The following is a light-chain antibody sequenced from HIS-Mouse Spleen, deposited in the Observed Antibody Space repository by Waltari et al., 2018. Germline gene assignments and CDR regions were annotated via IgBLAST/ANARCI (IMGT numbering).Light chain of an antibody. Sequence: QSALTQPASVSGSPGQPITISCTGTSSDVGSYNLVSCYQQHPGKAPKLMIYEGSKRSAGVSNRVSGSNSGNTASLTISGLQAEDEADSYCCSYAGSSTLVFGGGTKLTVL. CDR1: SSDVGSYNL. V-gene: IGLV2-23*01. CDR2: EGS. J-gene: IGLJ2*01. CDR3: CSYAGSSTLV.